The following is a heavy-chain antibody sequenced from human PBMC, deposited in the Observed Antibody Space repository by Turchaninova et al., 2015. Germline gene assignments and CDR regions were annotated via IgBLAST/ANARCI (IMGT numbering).Heavy chain of an antibody. Sequence: QITLEESGPTRVKPTQTLTLTCTFSGFSLSTMGVGLGWIRPPPGQALECLALIYWDDDKRYSPSLRSRLTITKDTSRNQVVLTMTNMDPADTGTYYCAHRRPNSGGWDTGVFDYWGRGTLVTVT. D-gene: IGHD6-19*01. CDR2: IYWDDDK. V-gene: IGHV2-5*02. CDR3: AHRRPNSGGWDTGVFDY. J-gene: IGHJ4*02. CDR1: GFSLSTMGVG.